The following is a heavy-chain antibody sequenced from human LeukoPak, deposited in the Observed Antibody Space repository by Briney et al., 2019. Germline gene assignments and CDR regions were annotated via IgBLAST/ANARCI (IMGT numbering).Heavy chain of an antibody. CDR1: GGTFSSYA. V-gene: IGHV1-69*13. Sequence: ASVKVSCKASGGTFSSYAISWVRQAPGQGLEWMGGIIPIFGTANYAQKFQGRVTITADESTSTAYMELSSLRSEDTAVYYCARRGEGRSSSLPSYRGWFDPWGQGTLVTVSS. D-gene: IGHD6-6*01. CDR3: ARRGEGRSSSLPSYRGWFDP. CDR2: IIPIFGTA. J-gene: IGHJ5*02.